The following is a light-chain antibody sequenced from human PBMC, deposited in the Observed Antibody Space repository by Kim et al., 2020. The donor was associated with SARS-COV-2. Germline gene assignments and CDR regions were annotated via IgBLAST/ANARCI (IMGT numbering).Light chain of an antibody. CDR1: SGHSSYA. V-gene: IGLV4-69*01. Sequence: QLVLTQSPSASASLGASVKLTCTLSSGHSSYAIAWHQQQPEKGPRFLMKLNSAGSHSKGDGIPDRFSDSSSGAERYLTISSLQSEDEADYYFQTWGTGIVVFGGGTQLTVL. CDR3: QTWGTGIVV. J-gene: IGLJ2*01. CDR2: LNSAGSH.